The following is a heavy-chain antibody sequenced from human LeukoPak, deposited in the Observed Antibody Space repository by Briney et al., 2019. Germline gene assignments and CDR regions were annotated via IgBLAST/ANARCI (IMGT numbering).Heavy chain of an antibody. CDR1: GGSISSSSYY. CDR2: IYYSGNT. J-gene: IGHJ4*02. Sequence: SSETLSLTCTVSGGSISSSSYYWGWIRQPPGKGLEWIGSIYYSGNTYYNPSLKSRVTISVDTSKNQFSLKLNSVTAADTAVDYCARDHACSNGVCSYFDSWGQGTLVTVSS. V-gene: IGHV4-39*07. CDR3: ARDHACSNGVCSYFDS. D-gene: IGHD2-8*01.